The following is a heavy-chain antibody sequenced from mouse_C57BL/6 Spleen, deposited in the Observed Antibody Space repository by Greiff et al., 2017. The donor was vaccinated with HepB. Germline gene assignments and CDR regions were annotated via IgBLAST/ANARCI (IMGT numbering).Heavy chain of an antibody. D-gene: IGHD2-10*02. J-gene: IGHJ4*01. CDR3: TGGYGYAMDY. Sequence: DVQLQESGAELVRPGASVKLSCTASGFNIKDDYMHWVKQRPEQGLEWIGWIDPENGDTEYASKFQGKATITADTSSNTAYLQLSSLTSEDTAVYYCTGGYGYAMDYWGQGTSVTVSS. CDR1: GFNIKDDY. CDR2: IDPENGDT. V-gene: IGHV14-4*01.